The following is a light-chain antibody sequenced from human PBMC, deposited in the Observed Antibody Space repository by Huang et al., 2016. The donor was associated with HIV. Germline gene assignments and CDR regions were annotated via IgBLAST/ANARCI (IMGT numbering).Light chain of an antibody. J-gene: IGKJ4*01. CDR2: GAS. CDR3: QQYNNWIT. CDR1: QSVNNN. Sequence: EIVMTQSPGTLSVSPGERATLSCRASQSVNNNLAWYQQKPGQAPRLLLYGASTRATGVPARFSASGCGTEFTLTISSLQSEDFAIYFCQQYNNWITFGGGTKVEIK. V-gene: IGKV3-15*01.